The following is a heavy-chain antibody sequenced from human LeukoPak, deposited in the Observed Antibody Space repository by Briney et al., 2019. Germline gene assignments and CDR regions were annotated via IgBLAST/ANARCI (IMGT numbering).Heavy chain of an antibody. V-gene: IGHV4-61*02. J-gene: IGHJ4*02. CDR3: ACLGGSREFDY. Sequence: SETLSLTFTVSGGSISSGSYYWSWIRQPAGKGLEWIGRIYTSGSTNYNPSLKSRVTISVDTSKNQFSLKLSSVTAADTAVYYRACLGGSREFDYWGQGTLVTVSS. CDR2: IYTSGST. D-gene: IGHD3-10*01. CDR1: GGSISSGSYY.